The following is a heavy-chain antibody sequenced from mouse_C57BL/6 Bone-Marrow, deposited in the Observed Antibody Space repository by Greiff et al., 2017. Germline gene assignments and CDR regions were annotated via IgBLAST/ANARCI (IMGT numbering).Heavy chain of an antibody. V-gene: IGHV1-82*01. CDR3: AIIPNYYGSSYPDY. J-gene: IGHJ2*01. D-gene: IGHD1-1*01. CDR1: GYAFSSSW. Sequence: VQLQQSGPELVKPGASVKISCKASGYAFSSSWMNWVKQRPGKGLEWIGRIYPGDGDTNYNGKFKGKATLTADKSSSTAYMQLSSLTSEDSAVYFCAIIPNYYGSSYPDYWGQGTTLTVSS. CDR2: IYPGDGDT.